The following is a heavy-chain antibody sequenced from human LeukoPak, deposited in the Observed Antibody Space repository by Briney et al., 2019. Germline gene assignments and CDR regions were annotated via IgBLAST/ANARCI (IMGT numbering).Heavy chain of an antibody. CDR3: AKDVDRLQSYYFDY. CDR2: ISASGGST. CDR1: GFTFSSYA. D-gene: IGHD4-11*01. Sequence: PGGSLRLSCAASGFTFSSYAMSWVRQAPGKGLEWVSAISASGGSTYYADSVKGRFTISRDNSKNTLYLQMNSLRAEDTAVYYCAKDVDRLQSYYFDYWGQGTLVTVSS. V-gene: IGHV3-23*01. J-gene: IGHJ4*02.